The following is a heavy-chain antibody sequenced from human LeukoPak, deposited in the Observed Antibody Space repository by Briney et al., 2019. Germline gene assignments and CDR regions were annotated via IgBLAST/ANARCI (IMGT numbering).Heavy chain of an antibody. CDR1: GFIFFNSA. CDR2: ISGFGESI. J-gene: IGHJ4*02. D-gene: IGHD3-10*01. CDR3: ARGGHRSPFDY. V-gene: IGHV3-23*01. Sequence: GGSLRLSCEASGFIFFNSAMTWVRQAPGKGLEWVSTISGFGESIYHADSVKGRFTISREQFKSTLYLQMNSLRVEDTAIYYCARGGHRSPFDYWGQGALVTVSS.